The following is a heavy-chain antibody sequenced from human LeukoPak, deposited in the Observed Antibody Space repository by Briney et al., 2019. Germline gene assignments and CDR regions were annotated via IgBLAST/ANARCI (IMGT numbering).Heavy chain of an antibody. V-gene: IGHV4-38-2*01. J-gene: IGHJ6*03. CDR3: ARVPHSADSGSYFSGYYYYYMDV. CDR2: IYHSGST. Sequence: PSETLSLTCAVSGYSISSGYYWGWIRQPPGKGLEWIGSIYHSGSTYYNPSLKSRVTISVDTSKNQFSLKLSSVTAADTAVYYCARVPHSADSGSYFSGYYYYYMDVWGKGTTVTVSS. D-gene: IGHD1-26*01. CDR1: GYSISSGYY.